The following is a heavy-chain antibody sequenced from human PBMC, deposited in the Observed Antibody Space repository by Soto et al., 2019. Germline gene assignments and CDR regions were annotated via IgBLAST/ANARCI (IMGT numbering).Heavy chain of an antibody. D-gene: IGHD2-15*01. V-gene: IGHV1-3*01. CDR1: GYTFTSYA. CDR2: INAGNGNT. CDR3: ARDNVVVVAATRPAYYYGMDV. Sequence: RASVKVSCKASGYTFTSYAMHWVRQAPGQRLEWMGWINAGNGNTKYSQKFQGRVTITRDTSASTAYMELSSLRSEDTAVYYCARDNVVVVAATRPAYYYGMDVWGQGTTVTVSS. J-gene: IGHJ6*02.